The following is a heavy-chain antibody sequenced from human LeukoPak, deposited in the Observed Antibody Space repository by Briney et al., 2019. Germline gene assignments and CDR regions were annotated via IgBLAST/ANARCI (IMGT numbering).Heavy chain of an antibody. Sequence: PSETLSLTCAVSGGSITTTNWWSWVRQPPGKGLEWIGEVHLNGATNYNPSLESRFSLSIDKFNNHLSLEVSSVTAADTAMYYCTRESGAFSHFGFWGQGTLVTVSS. V-gene: IGHV4-4*02. CDR3: TRESGAFSHFGF. J-gene: IGHJ4*02. CDR1: GGSITTTNW. D-gene: IGHD1-26*01. CDR2: VHLNGAT.